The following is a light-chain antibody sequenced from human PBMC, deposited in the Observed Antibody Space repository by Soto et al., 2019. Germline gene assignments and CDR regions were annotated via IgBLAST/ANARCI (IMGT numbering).Light chain of an antibody. CDR2: DVN. CDR3: CSYAGTYTYV. J-gene: IGLJ1*01. CDR1: DTNIGFYNF. V-gene: IGLV2-11*01. Sequence: QSVLTQPRSVSGSPGQSVTISCTGTDTNIGFYNFVSWCQQHPDKAPHLVIYDVNKRPSGVPDRFSGSKSGKTASLTISGLQADDEADYFCCSYAGTYTYVFGTGTKVTVL.